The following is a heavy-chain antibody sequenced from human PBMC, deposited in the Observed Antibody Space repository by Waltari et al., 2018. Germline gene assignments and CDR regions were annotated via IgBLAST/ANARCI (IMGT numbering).Heavy chain of an antibody. CDR1: GGPFTSYA. CDR2: IIPIFGTA. V-gene: IGHV1-69*12. J-gene: IGHJ4*02. D-gene: IGHD3-22*01. Sequence: QVQLVQSGAAVKKPGSSVMDSCTASGGPFTSYAISRVRPAAGQGLEWMGGIIPIFGTANYAQKFQGRVTITADESTSTAYMELSSLRSEDTAVYYCARANYYDSRYYFDYWGQGTLVTVSS. CDR3: ARANYYDSRYYFDY.